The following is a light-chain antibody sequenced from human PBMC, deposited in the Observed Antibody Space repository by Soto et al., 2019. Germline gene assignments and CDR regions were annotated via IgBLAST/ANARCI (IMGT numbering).Light chain of an antibody. CDR2: GAS. J-gene: IGKJ4*01. CDR3: QQYNHWLT. Sequence: EIGMTQAPATLSVSPGERATLSWRASESVSSNLACYQQKPGQPPRLLIYGASTRATGIPARFSGSGSGTEFTLTICSLQSEAVALYYCQQYNHWLTFGGGKKVGIK. CDR1: ESVSSN. V-gene: IGKV3-15*01.